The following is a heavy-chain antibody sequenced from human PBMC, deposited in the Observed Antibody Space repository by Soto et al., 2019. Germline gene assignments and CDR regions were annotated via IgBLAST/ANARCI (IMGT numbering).Heavy chain of an antibody. V-gene: IGHV1-8*01. D-gene: IGHD3-10*01. Sequence: QVQLVQSGAEVKKPGASLKVSCKASGYTFTSYDINWVRQATGQGLEWMGWMNPNSGNTGYAQKFQGRVTMTRNTSISTAYMELSSLRSEDTAVYSCGITHLRCGEHHYWGQGTLVTVSS. CDR1: GYTFTSYD. CDR3: GITHLRCGEHHY. J-gene: IGHJ4*02. CDR2: MNPNSGNT.